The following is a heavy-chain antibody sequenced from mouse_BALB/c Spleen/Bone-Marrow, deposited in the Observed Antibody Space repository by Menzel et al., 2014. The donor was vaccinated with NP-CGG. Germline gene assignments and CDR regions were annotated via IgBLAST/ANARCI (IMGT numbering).Heavy chain of an antibody. CDR2: INNNGGST. D-gene: IGHD1-1*01. J-gene: IGHJ1*01. CDR3: ARVYGWYFDV. V-gene: IGHV5-6-3*01. CDR1: GFTFSSCG. Sequence: EVKLVESGGGLVQPGGSLKLSCVASGFTFSSCGMSWVRQTPDKRLELVATINNNGGSTYYPDSVKGQFTISRDNAENTLYLQMSSLKSEDTAMYYCARVYGWYFDVWGAGTTVTVSS.